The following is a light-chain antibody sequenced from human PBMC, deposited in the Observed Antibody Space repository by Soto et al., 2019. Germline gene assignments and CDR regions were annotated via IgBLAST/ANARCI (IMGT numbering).Light chain of an antibody. J-gene: IGKJ4*01. V-gene: IGKV3-20*01. CDR1: QSVSSSY. Sequence: EIVLTQSPGTLSLSPGERATLSCRASQSVSSSYLAWYQQKPGQAPRLLIYGASSRATGIPDRFSGSGSGTDFTLTINRLEPEDFAVYYCQQYGSSLFGGGTKVEIK. CDR2: GAS. CDR3: QQYGSSL.